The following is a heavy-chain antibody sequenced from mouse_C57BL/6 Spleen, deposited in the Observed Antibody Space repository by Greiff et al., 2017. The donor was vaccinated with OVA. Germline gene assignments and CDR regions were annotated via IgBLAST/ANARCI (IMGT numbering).Heavy chain of an antibody. CDR2: IYPGDGDT. D-gene: IGHD1-1*01. V-gene: IGHV1-82*01. CDR3: ARVRSSYSAMDY. J-gene: IGHJ4*01. CDR1: GYAFSSSW. Sequence: QVQLQQSGPELVKPGASVKISCKASGYAFSSSWMNWVKQRPGKGLEWIGRIYPGDGDTNYNGKFKGKATLTADKSSSTAYMQLSSLTSEESAVYFCARVRSSYSAMDYWGQGTSVTVSS.